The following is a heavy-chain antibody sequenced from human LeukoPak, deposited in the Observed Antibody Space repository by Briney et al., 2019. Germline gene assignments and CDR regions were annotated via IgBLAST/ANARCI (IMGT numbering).Heavy chain of an antibody. CDR1: GGSFSGYY. J-gene: IGHJ1*01. CDR3: ARGGVGAKAVQH. Sequence: SETPSLTCAVYGGSFSGYYWSWIRRPPGKGLEWIGEINHSGSTNYNPSLKSRVTISVDTSKNQFSLKLSSVTAADTAVYYCARGGVGAKAVQHWGQGTLVTVSS. CDR2: INHSGST. D-gene: IGHD1-26*01. V-gene: IGHV4-34*01.